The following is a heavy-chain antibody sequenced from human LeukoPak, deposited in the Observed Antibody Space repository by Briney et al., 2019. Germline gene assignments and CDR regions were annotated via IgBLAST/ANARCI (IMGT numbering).Heavy chain of an antibody. CDR3: ASGAVAGHFDY. D-gene: IGHD6-19*01. Sequence: SETLSLTCTVSGGSISSGSYYWSWIRQPAGKGLEWIGRISTSGSTNYNPSLKSRVTISVDTSKNQFSLKLSSVTAADTAVYYCASGAVAGHFDYWGQGTLVTVSS. CDR1: GGSISSGSYY. CDR2: ISTSGST. J-gene: IGHJ4*02. V-gene: IGHV4-61*02.